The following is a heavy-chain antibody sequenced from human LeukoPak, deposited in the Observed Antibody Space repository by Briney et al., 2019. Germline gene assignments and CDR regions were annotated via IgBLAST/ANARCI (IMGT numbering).Heavy chain of an antibody. V-gene: IGHV4-31*03. D-gene: IGHD3-22*01. CDR1: GGSISSGGYY. J-gene: IGHJ5*02. CDR3: ARLTITMIGPGWFDP. Sequence: PSQTLSLTCTVSGGSISSGGYYWSWIRQHPGKGLEWIGYIYYSGSTYYNPSLKSRVTISVDTSKNQFSLKLSSVTAADTAVYYCARLTITMIGPGWFDPWGQGTLVTVSS. CDR2: IYYSGST.